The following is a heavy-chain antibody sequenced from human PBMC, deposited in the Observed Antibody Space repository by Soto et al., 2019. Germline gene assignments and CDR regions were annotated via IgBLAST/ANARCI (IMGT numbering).Heavy chain of an antibody. CDR2: IVVGSANT. D-gene: IGHD6-13*01. CDR1: GFTFTNSA. V-gene: IGHV1-58*01. J-gene: IGHJ4*02. CDR3: AAGPDSSSWYHSDQ. Sequence: ASVKVSCKTSGFTFTNSAVQWVRQARGQRLEWIGWIVVGSANTNYAQKFQKRVTITRDMSTTTAYMELSSLTSEDTAVYYCAAGPDSSSWYHSDQWGQGALVTVSS.